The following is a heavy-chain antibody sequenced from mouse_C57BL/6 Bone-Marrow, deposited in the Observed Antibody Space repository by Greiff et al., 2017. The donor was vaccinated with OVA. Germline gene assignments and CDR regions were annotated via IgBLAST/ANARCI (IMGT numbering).Heavy chain of an antibody. Sequence: QVQLKQPGPELVKPGASVKLSCKASGYTFTSYWMHWVKQRPGQGLEWIGNINPSNGGTNYNEKFKSKATLTVDKSSSTAYMQLSSLTSEDSAVYYCARGNDAALGWFAYWGQGTLVTVSA. D-gene: IGHD1-2*01. CDR3: ARGNDAALGWFAY. V-gene: IGHV1-53*01. CDR2: INPSNGGT. CDR1: GYTFTSYW. J-gene: IGHJ3*01.